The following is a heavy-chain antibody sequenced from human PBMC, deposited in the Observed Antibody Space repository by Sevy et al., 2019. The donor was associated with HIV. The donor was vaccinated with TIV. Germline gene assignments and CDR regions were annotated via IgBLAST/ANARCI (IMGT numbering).Heavy chain of an antibody. CDR3: ARGGGYSSGWWTFDY. Sequence: ASVKVSCKASGYFFTGYYLHWVRQTPGQGLEWMGRINPNSGGTNYAQNFQGRFTMTRDTSISTVYMELSRLRSDDTAVYYCARGGGYSSGWWTFDYWGQGTLVTVSS. D-gene: IGHD6-19*01. CDR2: INPNSGGT. J-gene: IGHJ4*02. CDR1: GYFFTGYY. V-gene: IGHV1-2*06.